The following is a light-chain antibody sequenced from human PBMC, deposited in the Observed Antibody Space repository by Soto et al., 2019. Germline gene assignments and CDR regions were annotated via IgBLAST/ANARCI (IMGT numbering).Light chain of an antibody. J-gene: IGKJ1*01. Sequence: IPMTQSPSTLSASVGEIVTITCRASQIVSNWLAWYQQKPGKAPKLLIYDASNLKSGVPSRFSGSGSGTEFTLTICSLQPDDVATYYCQQYDSYSWTLGQGTKVDIK. CDR2: DAS. V-gene: IGKV1-5*01. CDR3: QQYDSYSWT. CDR1: QIVSNW.